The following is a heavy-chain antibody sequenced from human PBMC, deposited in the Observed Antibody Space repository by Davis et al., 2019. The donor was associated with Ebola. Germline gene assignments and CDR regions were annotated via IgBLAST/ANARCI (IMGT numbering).Heavy chain of an antibody. J-gene: IGHJ6*02. CDR1: GDSVSSAG. D-gene: IGHD3-16*01. CDR2: TYYKSKWYN. V-gene: IGHV6-1*01. CDR3: VRGWGRSGLDV. Sequence: HSQTLSLTCAISGDSVSSAGWNWIRPSPSRGLEWLGRTYYKSKWYNDYAVSVKGRITINPDTSKNQFSLQLNSVTPEDTAVYYCVRGWGRSGLDVWGQGTTVTVSS.